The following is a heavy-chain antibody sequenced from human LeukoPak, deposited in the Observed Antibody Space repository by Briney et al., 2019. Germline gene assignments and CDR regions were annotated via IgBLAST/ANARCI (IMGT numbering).Heavy chain of an antibody. CDR2: IYYSGST. J-gene: IGHJ3*02. CDR1: GGSISSYH. D-gene: IGHD4-17*01. CDR3: ARQRTMVTTASAFDI. V-gene: IGHV4-59*08. Sequence: SETLSLTCTVSGGSISSYHWSWIRQPPGKGLEGIGYIYYSGSTNYNPSLKSRVTISVDTSKNQFSLTLSSVTAADTAVYYCARQRTMVTTASAFDIWGQGTMVTVSS.